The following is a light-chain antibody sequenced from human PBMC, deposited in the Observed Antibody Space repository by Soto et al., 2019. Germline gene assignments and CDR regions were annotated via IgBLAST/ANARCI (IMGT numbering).Light chain of an antibody. CDR3: HQYGTFPIT. CDR2: GAS. Sequence: EIVMTQSPATLSVSPWERATLSCRASQSVSSNLAWYQQKPGQAPRLLIYGASTRATGIPARFSGSGSGTEFTLTISSLQSEDFAVYFCHQYGTFPITFGQGTRLEI. CDR1: QSVSSN. V-gene: IGKV3-15*01. J-gene: IGKJ5*01.